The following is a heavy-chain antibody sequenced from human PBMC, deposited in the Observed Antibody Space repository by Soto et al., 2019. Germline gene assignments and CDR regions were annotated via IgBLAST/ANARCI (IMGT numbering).Heavy chain of an antibody. CDR2: LYWHDDN. Sequence: QITLKESGPTLVKPPQTLTLTCTFSGFSLSTSGVGVGWIRQPPGKPLESLAFLYWHDDNRYCPSLKIRLTTPXAXSKXQVLRPMTTLDPVDTATCYSARTSVNWGPRGLVDYRGQGTLVTVAS. J-gene: IGHJ4*02. V-gene: IGHV2-5*01. CDR1: GFSLSTSGVG. D-gene: IGHD7-27*01. CDR3: ARTSVNWGPRGLVDY.